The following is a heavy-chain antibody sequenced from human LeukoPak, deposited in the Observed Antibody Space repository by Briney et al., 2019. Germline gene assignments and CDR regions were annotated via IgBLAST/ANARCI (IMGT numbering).Heavy chain of an antibody. J-gene: IGHJ2*01. CDR1: GGTFSSYA. CDR2: INPSGGST. Sequence: ASVKVSCKASGGTFSSYAISWVRQAPGQGLEWMGIINPSGGSTSYAQKFQGRVTMTRDTSTSTVYMELSSLRSEDTAVYYCARDSSGWYWYFDLWGRGTLVTVSS. D-gene: IGHD6-19*01. V-gene: IGHV1-46*01. CDR3: ARDSSGWYWYFDL.